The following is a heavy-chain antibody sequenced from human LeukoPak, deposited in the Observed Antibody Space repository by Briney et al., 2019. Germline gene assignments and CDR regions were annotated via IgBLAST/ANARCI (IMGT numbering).Heavy chain of an antibody. CDR2: IWYDGSNK. V-gene: IGHV3-33*01. J-gene: IGHJ5*02. D-gene: IGHD1-26*01. CDR1: GFTFSSYG. Sequence: GRSLRLSCAASGFTFSSYGMHWVRQAPDKGLEWVAVIWYDGSNKYYADSVKGRFTISRDNPKNTLYLQMNSLRAEDTAVYYCAREVGATPAAWASWFDPWGQGTLVTVS. CDR3: AREVGATPAAWASWFDP.